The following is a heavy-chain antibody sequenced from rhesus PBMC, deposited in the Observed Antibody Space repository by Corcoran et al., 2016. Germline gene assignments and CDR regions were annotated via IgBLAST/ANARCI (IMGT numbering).Heavy chain of an antibody. CDR1: GGSLSGYY. D-gene: IGHD3-34*01. CDR3: ARAGVIIKRVVGSVDV. J-gene: IGHJ5-2*02. V-gene: IGHV4-165*01. Sequence: QVQLQESGPGLVKPSETLSLTCAVSGGSLSGYYWGWISQPHGKGLEWIGYISGSSASTDYNPCLKSRVTIATDTSKNQFSLKLSSVTAAYTAVYYCARAGVIIKRVVGSVDVWGRGVLVTVSS. CDR2: ISGSSAST.